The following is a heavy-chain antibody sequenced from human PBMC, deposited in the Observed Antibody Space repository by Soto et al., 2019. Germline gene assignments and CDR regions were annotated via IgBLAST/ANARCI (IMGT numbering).Heavy chain of an antibody. CDR1: GYSFSAYY. Sequence: QVQLVQSGAEVKKPGASVRVSCKASGYSFSAYYIHWMRQAPGQGLEWMGWINPNSGGTKFAQKLQGWVTMTRDTSISTAYMALSRLTSAATAVFFCARESGGTTATLDYYCFYMDVWGKGTTVTVP. D-gene: IGHD4-17*01. J-gene: IGHJ6*03. CDR2: INPNSGGT. CDR3: ARESGGTTATLDYYCFYMDV. V-gene: IGHV1-2*04.